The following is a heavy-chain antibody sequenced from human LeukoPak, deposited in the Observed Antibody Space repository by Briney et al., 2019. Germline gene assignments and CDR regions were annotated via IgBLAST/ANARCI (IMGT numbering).Heavy chain of an antibody. CDR2: INCRSTK. CDR3: ARDRGYCSGGRCYGGWFDP. Sequence: PGGSLRLSCAVSGCTLSNYSMNWIRQAPGKGLEWIGYINCRSTKYYSHSLKGRFTVSIDSSKNSLYLQMDSLRVEDTAMYYCARDRGYCSGGRCYGGWFDPWGQGTLVTVSS. D-gene: IGHD2-15*01. J-gene: IGHJ5*02. V-gene: IGHV3-48*01. CDR1: GCTLSNYS.